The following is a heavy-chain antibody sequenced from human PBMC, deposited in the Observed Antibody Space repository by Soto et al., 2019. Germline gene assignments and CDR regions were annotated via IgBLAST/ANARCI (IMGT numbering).Heavy chain of an antibody. CDR1: GFTFDDYA. V-gene: IGHV3-9*01. J-gene: IGHJ4*02. CDR3: AKDQDGRLLLTIFSA. CDR2: ISWNSGSI. Sequence: GGSLRLSCAASGFTFDDYAMHWVRQAPGKGLEWVSGISWNSGSIGYADSVKGRFTISRDNAKNSLYLQMNSLRAEDTALYYCAKDQDGRLLLTIFSAWGQGTLVTVSS. D-gene: IGHD3-3*01.